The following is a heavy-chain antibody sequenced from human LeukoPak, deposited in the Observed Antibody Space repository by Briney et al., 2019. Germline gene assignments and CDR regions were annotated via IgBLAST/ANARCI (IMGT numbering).Heavy chain of an antibody. D-gene: IGHD2-2*03. V-gene: IGHV3-23*01. CDR1: GFTVSSNY. CDR2: IGGSGIRT. Sequence: PGGSLRLSCAASGFTVSSNYMSWVRQAPGRGLEWVSGIGGSGIRTYYADSVKGRFTISRDNSKNTLYLQMNSLKDEDTAVYYCAKDSHWILFDDWGQGTLVTVSS. J-gene: IGHJ4*02. CDR3: AKDSHWILFDD.